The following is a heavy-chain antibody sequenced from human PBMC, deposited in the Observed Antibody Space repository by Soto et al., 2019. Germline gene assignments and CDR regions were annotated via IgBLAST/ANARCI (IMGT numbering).Heavy chain of an antibody. J-gene: IGHJ4*02. V-gene: IGHV3-13*01. Sequence: GGSLRLSCAASGFTFSSYDMHWVRQATGKGLEWVSAIGTAGDTYYPGSVKGRFTISRENAKNSLYRQMNSLRAGDTAVYYCARRAAAGDFDYWGQGTLVTVSS. CDR2: IGTAGDT. CDR1: GFTFSSYD. D-gene: IGHD6-13*01. CDR3: ARRAAAGDFDY.